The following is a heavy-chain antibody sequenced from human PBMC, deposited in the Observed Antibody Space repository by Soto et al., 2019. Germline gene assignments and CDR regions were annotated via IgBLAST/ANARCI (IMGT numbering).Heavy chain of an antibody. Sequence: QVQLVQSGAEVKKPGSSVKVSCKASGGTFSSYTISWVRQAPGQGLEWMGRIIPILGIANYAQKFQGRVTITADKSTSTAYLELSSLRSEATDMYYCARASYGSGSNNLHFDLWGRGTLVTVSS. CDR3: ARASYGSGSNNLHFDL. D-gene: IGHD3-10*01. J-gene: IGHJ2*01. CDR2: IIPILGIA. V-gene: IGHV1-69*02. CDR1: GGTFSSYT.